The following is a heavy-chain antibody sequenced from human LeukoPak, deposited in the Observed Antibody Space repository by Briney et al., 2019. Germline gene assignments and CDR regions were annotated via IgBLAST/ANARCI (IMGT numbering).Heavy chain of an antibody. CDR3: ARDHRSTSWYGGWFDP. D-gene: IGHD6-13*01. CDR1: GYTFTSYG. CDR2: ISAYNGNT. J-gene: IGHJ5*02. V-gene: IGHV1-18*01. Sequence: ASVKVSCKASGYTFTSYGISWVRQAPGQGLEWMGWISAYNGNTNYAQKLQGRVTMTTDTSTSTAYMELRSLRSDDTAVYYCARDHRSTSWYGGWFDPWGQGTLVTVSS.